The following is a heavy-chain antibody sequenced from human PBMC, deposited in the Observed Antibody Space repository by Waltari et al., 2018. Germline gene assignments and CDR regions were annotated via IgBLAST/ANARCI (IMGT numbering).Heavy chain of an antibody. Sequence: QVQLQESGPGLVQPSQTLSLTCTVSGASLSRGSYYWSWLRQSAGKRMEWIGRLYTGGNTNYNPSFKSRVTLSMDTSKNQFSLKLSSVTAADTAVYYCARRRRIQLWPTFDYWGQGTLVTVSS. CDR1: GASLSRGSYY. CDR2: LYTGGNT. D-gene: IGHD5-18*01. V-gene: IGHV4-61*02. J-gene: IGHJ4*02. CDR3: ARRRRIQLWPTFDY.